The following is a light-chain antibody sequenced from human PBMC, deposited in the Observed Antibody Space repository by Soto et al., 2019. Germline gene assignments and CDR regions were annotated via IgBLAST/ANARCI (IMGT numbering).Light chain of an antibody. CDR3: QPLTIYPFP. CDR2: AAS. CDR1: QGISSY. J-gene: IGKJ3*01. Sequence: IQLTQSPSSLSASVGDRVIMTCRASQGISSYLAWYQQKPGKAPTLLIYAASTLETGVPSRFSGSGSGTDFTLPISSLQPEDFATYYCQPLTIYPFPFGHGTKVDIK. V-gene: IGKV1-9*01.